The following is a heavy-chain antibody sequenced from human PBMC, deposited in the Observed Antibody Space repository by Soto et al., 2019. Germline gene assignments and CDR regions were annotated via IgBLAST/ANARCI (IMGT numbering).Heavy chain of an antibody. J-gene: IGHJ3*01. CDR2: IIPIFGSA. CDR1: GGTLSDYA. D-gene: IGHD3-22*01. Sequence: SVKVSCKASGGTLSDYAFSWVRQAPGQGLEWMGGIIPIFGSANYAQKLQGRVTITADESTKTAYMELSSLRSEDTAVYYCARGPRDHFYYASSDYARSYGALDLWGQ. V-gene: IGHV1-69*13. CDR3: ARGPRDHFYYASSDYARSYGALDL.